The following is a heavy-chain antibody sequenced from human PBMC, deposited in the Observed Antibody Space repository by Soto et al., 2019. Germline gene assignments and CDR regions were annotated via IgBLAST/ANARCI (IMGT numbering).Heavy chain of an antibody. D-gene: IGHD6-13*01. J-gene: IGHJ5*02. CDR1: GYTFTSYA. V-gene: IGHV1-3*01. CDR2: INAGNGNT. Sequence: ASVKVSCKASGYTFTSYAMHWVRQAPGPRLEWMGWINAGNGNTKYSQKFQGRVTITRDTSASTAYMELSSLRSEDTAVYYCARGGYSSSWYVEGWFDPWGQGTLVTVSS. CDR3: ARGGYSSSWYVEGWFDP.